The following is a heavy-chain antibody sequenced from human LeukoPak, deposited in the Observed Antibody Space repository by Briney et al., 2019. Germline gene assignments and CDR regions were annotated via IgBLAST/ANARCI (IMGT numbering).Heavy chain of an antibody. CDR2: IYYSGST. CDR1: GGSISSGDYY. V-gene: IGHV4-30-4*01. Sequence: SETPSLTCTVSGGSISSGDYYWSWIRQPPGKGLEWIGYIYYSGSTYYNPSLKSRVTISVDTSKNQFSLKLSSVTAADTAVYYCARDSDSSGYEYYFDYWGQGTLVTVSS. J-gene: IGHJ4*02. CDR3: ARDSDSSGYEYYFDY. D-gene: IGHD3-22*01.